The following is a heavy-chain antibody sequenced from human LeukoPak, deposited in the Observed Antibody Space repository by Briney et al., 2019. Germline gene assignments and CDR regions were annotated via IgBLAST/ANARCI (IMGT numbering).Heavy chain of an antibody. D-gene: IGHD3-10*01. J-gene: IGHJ4*02. CDR3: ASSPFDDFGSGTYHDY. CDR1: GFTFSSHA. CDR2: ISSNGGST. Sequence: GGSLRLSCAASGFTFSSHAMHWVRQAPGKGLEYVSAISSNGGSTYYANSVEGRLTISRDNSKNTLYLQMGSLRAEDMAVYYCASSPFDDFGSGTYHDYWGQGTLVTVSS. V-gene: IGHV3-64*01.